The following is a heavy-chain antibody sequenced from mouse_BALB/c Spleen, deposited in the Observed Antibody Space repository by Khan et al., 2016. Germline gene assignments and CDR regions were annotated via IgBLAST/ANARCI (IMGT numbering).Heavy chain of an antibody. J-gene: IGHJ3*01. Sequence: EVQLQESGPGLVKPSQSLSLTCTVTGYSITSDYAWNWIRQFPGHKLEWMGYIRYSGSPSYNPSLKSRISITRDTSKNQFFLQLNAVTTEDTATYYCATGFAYWGQGTLVTVSA. CDR1: GYSITSDYA. V-gene: IGHV3-2*02. CDR2: IRYSGSP. CDR3: ATGFAY.